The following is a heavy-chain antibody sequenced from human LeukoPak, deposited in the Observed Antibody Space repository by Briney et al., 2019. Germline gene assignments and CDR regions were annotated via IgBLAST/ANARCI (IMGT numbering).Heavy chain of an antibody. CDR1: GGSISSYY. Sequence: SETLSLTCTVSGGSISSYYWTWIRQPAGKGLEWIGEINHSGSTNYNPSLKSRVTISVDTSKNQFSLKLSSVTAADTAVYYCARVPAAGYYYYYYMDVWGKGTTVTVSS. CDR3: ARVPAAGYYYYYYMDV. CDR2: INHSGST. D-gene: IGHD6-13*01. J-gene: IGHJ6*03. V-gene: IGHV4-34*01.